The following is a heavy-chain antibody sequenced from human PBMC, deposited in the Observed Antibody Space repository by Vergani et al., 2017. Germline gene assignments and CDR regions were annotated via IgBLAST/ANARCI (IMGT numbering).Heavy chain of an antibody. CDR3: ARERNAYYDFWSGYYTQYYFDY. CDR1: GFIFDDYG. Sequence: EVQLVESGGGVERRGGSLRLSCAASGFIFDDYGMSWVRQAPGKGLEWVSGINWNGGSTGYADSVKGRFTISRDNAKNSLYLQMNSLRAEDTALYYCARERNAYYDFWSGYYTQYYFDYWGQGTLVTVSS. V-gene: IGHV3-20*04. J-gene: IGHJ4*02. CDR2: INWNGGST. D-gene: IGHD3-3*01.